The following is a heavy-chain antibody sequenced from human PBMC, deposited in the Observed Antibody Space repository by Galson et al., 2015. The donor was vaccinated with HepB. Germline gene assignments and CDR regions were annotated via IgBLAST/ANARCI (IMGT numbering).Heavy chain of an antibody. D-gene: IGHD3-9*01. CDR1: GFTFSGSA. V-gene: IGHV3-73*01. Sequence: LRLSCAASGFTFSGSAMHWVRQASAKGLEWVGRIRSEANSYATAYAASVKGRFTISRDDSKNTAYLQMNSLKTEDTALYYCTRLKYDVFTGYSYYYAMDVWGQGTTVTVSS. J-gene: IGHJ6*02. CDR2: IRSEANSYAT. CDR3: TRLKYDVFTGYSYYYAMDV.